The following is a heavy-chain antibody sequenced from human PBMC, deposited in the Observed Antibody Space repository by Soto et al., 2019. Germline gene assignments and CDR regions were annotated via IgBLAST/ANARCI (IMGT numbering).Heavy chain of an antibody. Sequence: QVQLQESGPGLVTPSQTLSLTCTVSGGSISSGGYYWSWIRQHPGKGLEWIGYIYYSGSTYYNPSLKSRVTISVDTSKNQCSLKLSSVTAADTAVYYCASRGYSYGFSLGMDVWGQGTTVTVSS. CDR3: ASRGYSYGFSLGMDV. CDR2: IYYSGST. D-gene: IGHD5-18*01. J-gene: IGHJ6*02. V-gene: IGHV4-31*03. CDR1: GGSISSGGYY.